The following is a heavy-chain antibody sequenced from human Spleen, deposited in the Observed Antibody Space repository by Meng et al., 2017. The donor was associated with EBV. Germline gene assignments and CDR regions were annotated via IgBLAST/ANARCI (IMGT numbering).Heavy chain of an antibody. J-gene: IGHJ4*02. D-gene: IGHD3-16*01. CDR1: GFTFSDYW. V-gene: IGHV3-74*01. Sequence: EVQLVGSGGRLVQPGGSLRLSCAASGFTFSDYWMHWVRQAPGKGLVWVSRINFDGSNTIYTDSVKSRFTISRDNAKNTLYLQMNSLRDEDTAVYYCATQGESTTEDWGQGTLVTVSS. CDR3: ATQGESTTED. CDR2: INFDGSNT.